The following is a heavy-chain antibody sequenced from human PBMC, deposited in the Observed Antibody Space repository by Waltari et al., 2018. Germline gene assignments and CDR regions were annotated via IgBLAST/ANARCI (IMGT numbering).Heavy chain of an antibody. Sequence: QVQLQQWGAGLLKPSAPLSLTCGVRGGSFSSYYWSWIRQSPGKGLEWIGEINHAGNIHYNPSFKSRVTMSIDTARNQFSLEVKSVIAADTAVYFCARISGLDYATPMWGLGTVVTVSS. D-gene: IGHD5-12*01. CDR1: GGSFSSYY. V-gene: IGHV4-34*01. CDR2: INHAGNI. J-gene: IGHJ3*01. CDR3: ARISGLDYATPM.